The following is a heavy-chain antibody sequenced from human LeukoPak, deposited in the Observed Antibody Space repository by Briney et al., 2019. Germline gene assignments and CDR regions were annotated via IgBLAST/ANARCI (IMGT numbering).Heavy chain of an antibody. Sequence: GGSLRLSCAGSGFDFSRYWMAWVRQAPGKGLGWVASINQDVSRIHYVDSVKGRFTISRDNAKSSLFLQMTSLRVEDTAVYYCARLKDDVTKFDCWGQGTLVTVSS. J-gene: IGHJ4*02. CDR3: ARLKDDVTKFDC. D-gene: IGHD2-8*01. V-gene: IGHV3-7*01. CDR2: INQDVSRI. CDR1: GFDFSRYW.